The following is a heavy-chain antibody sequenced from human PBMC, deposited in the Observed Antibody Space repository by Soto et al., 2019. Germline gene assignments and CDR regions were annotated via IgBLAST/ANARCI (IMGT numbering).Heavy chain of an antibody. CDR3: AKAFSDCHDSSSFGY. J-gene: IGHJ4*02. CDR1: GFTFSSYG. D-gene: IGHD6-13*01. Sequence: QVQLVESGGGVVQPGRSLRLSCAASGFTFSSYGMHWVRQAPGKGLEWVAIISYDGSHRYYADSVKGRFTISRDNSKNKLFLQMNSLRVEDTAVYYCAKAFSDCHDSSSFGYWGQGTLVTVSS. V-gene: IGHV3-30*18. CDR2: ISYDGSHR.